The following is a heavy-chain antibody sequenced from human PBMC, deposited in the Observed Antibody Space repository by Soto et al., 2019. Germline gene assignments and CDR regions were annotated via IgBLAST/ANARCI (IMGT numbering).Heavy chain of an antibody. V-gene: IGHV4-34*01. CDR3: ATRITVFGLLIPPFDP. D-gene: IGHD3-3*01. Sequence: PSETLSLTCAVYGGSVTGYYWNWIRQPPGKVLEWIGESNHTGGTHYNPSLKSRVTMSVDTSKNQFSLGLSSVTAADTAIYYCATRITVFGLLIPPFDPWGQGTQVTVS. J-gene: IGHJ5*02. CDR1: GGSVTGYY. CDR2: SNHTGGT.